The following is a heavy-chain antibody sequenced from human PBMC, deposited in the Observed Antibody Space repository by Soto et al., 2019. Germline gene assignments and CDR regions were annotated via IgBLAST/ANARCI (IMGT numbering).Heavy chain of an antibody. CDR1: GYTFTSYG. CDR2: ISAYNGNT. V-gene: IGHV1-18*01. J-gene: IGHJ4*02. D-gene: IGHD3-10*01. Sequence: VKVSCKASGYTFTSYGISWVRQAPGQGLEWMGWISAYNGNTNYAQKLQGRVTMTADESTSTAYMELSSLRSEDTAVYYCARWFGDYTYYFDYWGQGTLVTVSS. CDR3: ARWFGDYTYYFDY.